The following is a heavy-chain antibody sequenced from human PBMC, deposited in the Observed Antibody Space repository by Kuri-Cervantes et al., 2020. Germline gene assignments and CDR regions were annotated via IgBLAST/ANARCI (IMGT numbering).Heavy chain of an antibody. CDR2: MSGSGGST. CDR1: GFTFSDYY. J-gene: IGHJ4*02. V-gene: IGHV3-23*01. Sequence: GGSLRLSCAASGFTFSDYYMSWIRQAPGKGLEWVSGMSGSGGSTYYADSVQGRFTISRDNSKNRLYLQMNSLRAEDTAFYYCAKGPRTMVRGVIGTSWGQGTLVTVSS. D-gene: IGHD3-10*01. CDR3: AKGPRTMVRGVIGTS.